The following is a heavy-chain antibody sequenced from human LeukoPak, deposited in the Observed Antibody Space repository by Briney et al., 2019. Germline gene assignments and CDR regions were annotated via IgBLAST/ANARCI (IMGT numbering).Heavy chain of an antibody. CDR1: GFTFSSYG. CDR3: ARDRRAVAGIPHY. CDR2: IWYDGSNK. Sequence: GRSLRLSCAASGFTFSSYGMHWVRQAPGKGLEWVAVIWYDGSNKYYADSVKGRFTISRDNSKNTLYLQMNSLRAEDTAVYYCARDRRAVAGIPHYWGQGTLVTVSS. J-gene: IGHJ4*02. V-gene: IGHV3-33*01. D-gene: IGHD6-19*01.